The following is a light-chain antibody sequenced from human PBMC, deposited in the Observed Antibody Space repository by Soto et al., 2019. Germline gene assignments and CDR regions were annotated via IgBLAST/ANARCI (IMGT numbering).Light chain of an antibody. Sequence: DIQMTQSPSTLSASVGDRVTITCRASQNINSWLAWYQQKPGKAPNLLIYDASTLESGVPSRFSGSGSGTEFTLTISSLQPEDFATYYCQQFHSFARTFGQGTKGEVK. CDR2: DAS. CDR1: QNINSW. CDR3: QQFHSFART. V-gene: IGKV1-5*01. J-gene: IGKJ1*01.